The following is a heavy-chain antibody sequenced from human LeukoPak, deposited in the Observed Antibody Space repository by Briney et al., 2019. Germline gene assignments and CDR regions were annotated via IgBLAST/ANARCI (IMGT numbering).Heavy chain of an antibody. CDR2: IIPIFGTA. D-gene: IGHD3-10*01. CDR3: ARSGSGRYTEFGY. CDR1: GDTFSSYP. V-gene: IGHV1-69*05. J-gene: IGHJ4*02. Sequence: ASVKVSCKASGDTFSSYPISWVRQAPGQGLELMGGIIPIFGTANYAQKFQGRVTITTDESTSTAYMELSSLRSEDTAVYFCARSGSGRYTEFGYWGQGTLVTVSS.